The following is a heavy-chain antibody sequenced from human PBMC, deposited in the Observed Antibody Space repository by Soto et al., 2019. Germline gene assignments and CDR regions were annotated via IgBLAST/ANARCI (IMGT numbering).Heavy chain of an antibody. CDR2: IKRDGSTT. Sequence: EVQLVESGGGLVQPGGSLRLSCAASGFTFSDYWMNWVRQAPGKGLEWVSRIKRDGSTTNYADSVKGRFTISRDNAKNTLYLEMKSLRVEDTADYYCARGAINYYYEYVWGKGTTVTVSS. J-gene: IGHJ6*03. CDR3: ARGAINYYYEYV. V-gene: IGHV3-74*01. CDR1: GFTFSDYW.